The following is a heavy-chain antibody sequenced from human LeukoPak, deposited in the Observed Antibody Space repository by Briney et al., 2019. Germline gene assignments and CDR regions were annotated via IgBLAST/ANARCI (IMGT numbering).Heavy chain of an antibody. D-gene: IGHD6-6*01. CDR2: IGAYKGNT. J-gene: IGHJ6*03. CDR3: ARDGPTSIAALGYYHMDV. V-gene: IGHV1-18*01. Sequence: ASVEVSCKASGYTFTSYGINWVRQAPGQGLEWMGWIGAYKGNTHYAQKLQGRVTMTKDTSTNTAYMELRNLRSDDTAVYYCARDGPTSIAALGYYHMDVWGKGTTVTVSS. CDR1: GYTFTSYG.